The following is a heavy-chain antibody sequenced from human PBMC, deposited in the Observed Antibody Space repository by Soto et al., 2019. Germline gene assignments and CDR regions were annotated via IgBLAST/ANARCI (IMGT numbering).Heavy chain of an antibody. J-gene: IGHJ6*02. CDR3: ARDLLGYCGFDCYPLDV. D-gene: IGHD2-21*02. V-gene: IGHV4-59*01. CDR2: LYDTGST. Sequence: QVRLQESGPGLVKPSETLSLTCTVSGASISRYYWSWIRQSPGKGLEWIGYLYDTGSTIYNPSLKSRVTISVDASRNQFSLKMNSVTAADTAVYYCARDLLGYCGFDCYPLDVWGQGTTVTVSS. CDR1: GASISRYY.